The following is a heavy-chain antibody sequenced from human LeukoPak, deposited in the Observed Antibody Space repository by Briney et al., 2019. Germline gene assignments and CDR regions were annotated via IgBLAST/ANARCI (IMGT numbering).Heavy chain of an antibody. V-gene: IGHV4-39*01. D-gene: IGHD6-19*01. CDR1: GGSISNRSYY. J-gene: IGHJ4*02. CDR2: IYYSGST. CDR3: ARQVTAVAGTFYY. Sequence: SETLCLTCNVSGGSISNRSYYRGWIRQPPGKGLEWNGSIYYSGSTYYNPSLKSRVTMSVDTSKTQFSLKLSSVTAADTAVYYCARQVTAVAGTFYYWGQGTLVTVSS.